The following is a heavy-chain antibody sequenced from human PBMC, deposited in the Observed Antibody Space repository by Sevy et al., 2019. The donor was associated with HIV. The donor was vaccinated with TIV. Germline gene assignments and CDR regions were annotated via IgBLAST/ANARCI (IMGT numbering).Heavy chain of an antibody. J-gene: IGHJ4*02. CDR3: AKESSGKLLWLGEPPYYCDY. V-gene: IGHV3-23*01. D-gene: IGHD3-10*01. CDR2: ITDSGDNT. Sequence: GGSLRLSCAASGFTFSNYAMTWVRQAPGKGLEWVSSITDSGDNTYYADSVKGRFTISGDNSKNTLDLHMSSLRADDTAVYYCAKESSGKLLWLGEPPYYCDYWGQGTLVTVSS. CDR1: GFTFSNYA.